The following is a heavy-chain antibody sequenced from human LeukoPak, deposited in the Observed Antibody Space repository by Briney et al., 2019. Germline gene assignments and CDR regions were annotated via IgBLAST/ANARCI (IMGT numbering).Heavy chain of an antibody. J-gene: IGHJ4*02. V-gene: IGHV1-18*04. Sequence: ASVTVSCKASGYTFTGYYMHWVRQAPGQGLEWMGWISAYNGNTNYAQKLQGRVTMTTDTSTSTAYMELRSLRSDDTAVYYCARIAVAALDYWGQGTLVTVS. CDR2: ISAYNGNT. CDR1: GYTFTGYY. D-gene: IGHD6-19*01. CDR3: ARIAVAALDY.